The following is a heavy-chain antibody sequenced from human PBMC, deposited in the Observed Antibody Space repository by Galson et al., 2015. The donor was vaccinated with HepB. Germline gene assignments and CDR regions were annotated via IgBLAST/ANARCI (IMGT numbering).Heavy chain of an antibody. CDR3: ARDLMITFGGAMGSSYI. D-gene: IGHD3-16*01. J-gene: IGHJ3*02. Sequence: SVKVSCKASGYTFTSYGISWVRQAPGQGLEWMGWISAYNGNTNYAQKLQGRVTMTTDTSTSTAYMELRSLRSDDTAVYYCARDLMITFGGAMGSSYIWGQGTMVTVSS. V-gene: IGHV1-18*01. CDR1: GYTFTSYG. CDR2: ISAYNGNT.